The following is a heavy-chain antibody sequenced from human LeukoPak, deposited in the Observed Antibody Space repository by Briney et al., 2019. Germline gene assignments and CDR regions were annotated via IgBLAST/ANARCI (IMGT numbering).Heavy chain of an antibody. J-gene: IGHJ4*02. CDR2: ISASGGST. Sequence: GGSLRLSCAASGFTFSSYAMSWVRQAPGKGLEWVSVISASGGSTYYADSVKGRFTISRDNSKNTLYLQMNSLRAEDTAVYYCAKADCSSTTCYDNYWGQGTLVTVSS. CDR1: GFTFSSYA. CDR3: AKADCSSTTCYDNY. V-gene: IGHV3-23*01. D-gene: IGHD2-2*01.